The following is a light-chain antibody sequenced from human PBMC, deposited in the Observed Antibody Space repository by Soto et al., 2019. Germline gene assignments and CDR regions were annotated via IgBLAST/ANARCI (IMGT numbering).Light chain of an antibody. CDR2: DAS. CDR1: QGFGSE. V-gene: IGKV3D-15*01. Sequence: VMTQFPATLPVSPGDRATLSCRASQGFGSELAWYQHKPGQAPRLLIYDASTRATGVPARFSGSGSGTEFTLTISSLRFEDFAVYYCQQYDNWPPWTFGQGTKVDIK. CDR3: QQYDNWPPWT. J-gene: IGKJ1*01.